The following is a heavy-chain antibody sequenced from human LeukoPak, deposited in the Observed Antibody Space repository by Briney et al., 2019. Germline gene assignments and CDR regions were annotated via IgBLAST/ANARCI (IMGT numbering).Heavy chain of an antibody. D-gene: IGHD6-19*01. V-gene: IGHV3-7*01. Sequence: QPGGSLRLSCAASGFTFSSYWMSWVRQAAGKGLEWVANIKQDGSEKYYVDSVKGRFTISRDNAKNSLYLQMNSLRAEDTAVYYCARGVAGIRDDWFDPWGQGTLVTVSS. J-gene: IGHJ5*02. CDR2: IKQDGSEK. CDR1: GFTFSSYW. CDR3: ARGVAGIRDDWFDP.